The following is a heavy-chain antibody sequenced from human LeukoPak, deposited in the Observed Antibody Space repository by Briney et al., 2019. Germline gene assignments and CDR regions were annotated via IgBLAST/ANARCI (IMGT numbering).Heavy chain of an antibody. CDR1: EMSFSAYY. CDR2: INYGGST. Sequence: PSETLSLTCAVSEMSFSAYYWNWIRQSPGKGREWIGEINYGGSTKYTPSLEGRGTILIDTSKNQFSLKLTSVTAADTAVYYCARGFPPGSGSRGSHAFDVWGQGTMVTVSS. J-gene: IGHJ3*01. D-gene: IGHD6-19*01. V-gene: IGHV4-34*01. CDR3: ARGFPPGSGSRGSHAFDV.